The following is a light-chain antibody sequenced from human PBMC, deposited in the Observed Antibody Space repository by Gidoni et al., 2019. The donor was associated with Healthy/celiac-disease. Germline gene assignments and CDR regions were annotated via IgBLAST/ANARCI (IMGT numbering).Light chain of an antibody. Sequence: DIQMTQSPSTLSASVGDRVTITCRASQSISSWLAWYQQKPGKAPKLLIYDASSLESGVPSRCSGSGSGTEFTLTISSLQPDDFATYYYQQYNSNRMYTFGEGTKLEIK. CDR1: QSISSW. CDR3: QQYNSNRMYT. V-gene: IGKV1-5*01. CDR2: DAS. J-gene: IGKJ2*01.